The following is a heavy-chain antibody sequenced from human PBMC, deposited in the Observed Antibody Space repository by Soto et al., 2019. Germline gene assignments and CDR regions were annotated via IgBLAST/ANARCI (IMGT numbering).Heavy chain of an antibody. CDR3: AGTTSHQWYYMDV. Sequence: SQTLSLTCAISGDSVSSNSAAWNWIRLSPSRGLEWLARTYYRSRWYNDYAVSVRSRITVNPDTSKNQLSLQLTSVTPEDTVVYYCAGTTSHQWYYMDVWGKGTTVTVSS. V-gene: IGHV6-1*01. CDR2: TYYRSRWYN. CDR1: GDSVSSNSAA. J-gene: IGHJ6*03. D-gene: IGHD1-7*01.